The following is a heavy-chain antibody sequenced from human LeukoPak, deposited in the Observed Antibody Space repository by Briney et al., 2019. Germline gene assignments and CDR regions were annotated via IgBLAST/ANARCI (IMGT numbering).Heavy chain of an antibody. J-gene: IGHJ4*02. CDR3: ARVRCSGGSCYSVFDF. V-gene: IGHV4-4*02. CDR1: TGSISSNDW. Sequence: SETLSLTCTVSTGSISSNDWWSWVRQPPGKGLEWIGEISHSGGTNYNPSLRSRLTISVDKSKNQFSLRLNSMTAADTAVYYCARVRCSGGSCYSVFDFWGQGTPVTVSS. CDR2: ISHSGGT. D-gene: IGHD2-15*01.